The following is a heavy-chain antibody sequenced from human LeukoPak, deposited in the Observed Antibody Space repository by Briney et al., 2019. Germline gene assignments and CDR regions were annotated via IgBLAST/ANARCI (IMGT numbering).Heavy chain of an antibody. V-gene: IGHV3-7*01. D-gene: IGHD5-24*01. CDR2: IKQDGSEK. Sequence: GGSLRLSCAASGFTFSSYWMSWVSQAPGKGLEWVANIKQDGSEKYYVDSVKGRFTISRDNAKNSLYLQMNSLRAEDTAVYYCARARRDGYKGGYYFDYWGQGTLVTVSS. J-gene: IGHJ4*02. CDR1: GFTFSSYW. CDR3: ARARRDGYKGGYYFDY.